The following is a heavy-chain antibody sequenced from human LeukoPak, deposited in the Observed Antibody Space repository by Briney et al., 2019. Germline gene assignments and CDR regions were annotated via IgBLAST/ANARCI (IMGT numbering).Heavy chain of an antibody. V-gene: IGHV4-34*01. Sequence: SETLSLTCAVYGGSFSGYYWSWIRQPPGKGLEWIGEINHSGSTNYNPSLKSRVTISVDTSKNQFSLKLSSVTPADTAVYYCAREGYCSGGSCYISYYYYYYMDVWGKGTTVTVSS. J-gene: IGHJ6*03. CDR1: GGSFSGYY. CDR2: INHSGST. CDR3: AREGYCSGGSCYISYYYYYYMDV. D-gene: IGHD2-15*01.